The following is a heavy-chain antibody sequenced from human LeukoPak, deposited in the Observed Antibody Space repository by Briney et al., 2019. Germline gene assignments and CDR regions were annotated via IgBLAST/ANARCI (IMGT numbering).Heavy chain of an antibody. J-gene: IGHJ4*02. Sequence: GGSLRLSCAASGFTFSSYEMNWVRQAPGKGLEWVSYISSSGSTIYYADSVKGRFTISRDNVKNLLYLQMNSLRAEDTAVYYCARDRDSSSWYGEFDYWGQGTLVTVSS. V-gene: IGHV3-48*03. CDR1: GFTFSSYE. CDR3: ARDRDSSSWYGEFDY. D-gene: IGHD6-13*01. CDR2: ISSSGSTI.